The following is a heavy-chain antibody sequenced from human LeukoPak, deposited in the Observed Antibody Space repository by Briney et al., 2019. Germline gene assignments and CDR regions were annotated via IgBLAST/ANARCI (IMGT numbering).Heavy chain of an antibody. D-gene: IGHD5-24*01. CDR3: AKEGDGYNRGGDY. CDR2: ISGSGDNM. V-gene: IGHV3-23*01. Sequence: GGSLRLSCLASKFTFNNYAMTWVRQAPGKGLEWVSSISGSGDNMDYADSVKGRFTISRDNSENTLYLQVNSLRGEDTAVYYCAKEGDGYNRGGDYWGQGTLVTVSS. CDR1: KFTFNNYA. J-gene: IGHJ4*02.